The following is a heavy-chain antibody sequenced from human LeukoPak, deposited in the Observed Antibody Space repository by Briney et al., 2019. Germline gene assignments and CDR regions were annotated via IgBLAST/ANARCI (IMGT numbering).Heavy chain of an antibody. CDR2: IYYSGST. CDR1: GGSISSYY. Sequence: SETLSLTCTVSGGSISSYYWSWIRQPPGKGLEWIGYIYYSGSTEYNPSLRSRVTISLEMSKHQFSLNLTSVTAADTAVYYCASNTGTVFDYWGQGALVTVSS. J-gene: IGHJ4*02. D-gene: IGHD7-27*01. CDR3: ASNTGTVFDY. V-gene: IGHV4-59*01.